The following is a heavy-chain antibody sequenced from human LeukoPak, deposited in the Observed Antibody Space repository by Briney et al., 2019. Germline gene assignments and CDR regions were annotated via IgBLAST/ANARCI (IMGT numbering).Heavy chain of an antibody. J-gene: IGHJ3*01. Sequence: GGSLRLSCAASGFTFRNFRMTWVRQAPGRGLEWVATIKGDGSETFHVDSAKGRITISRDNANNSLHLQMNGLRVDDTAVYYCARDRSFYGDAYDVWGQGTMVTVST. CDR3: ARDRSFYGDAYDV. V-gene: IGHV3-7*01. CDR2: IKGDGSET. CDR1: GFTFRNFR. D-gene: IGHD1-26*01.